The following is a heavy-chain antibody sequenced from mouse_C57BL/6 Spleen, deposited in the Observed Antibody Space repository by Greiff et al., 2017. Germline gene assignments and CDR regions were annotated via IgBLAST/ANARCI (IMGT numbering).Heavy chain of an antibody. D-gene: IGHD1-1*01. V-gene: IGHV1-19*01. CDR2: INPYNGGT. CDR1: GYTFTDYY. J-gene: IGHJ2*01. Sequence: EVQLQQSGPVLVKPGASVKMSCKASGYTFTDYYMNWVKQSHGKSLEWIGVINPYNGGTSYNQKFKGKATLTVDKSSSTAYMALNSLTSEDSAVYYGARWDTTVEAPFDYWGQGTTPTVSS. CDR3: ARWDTTVEAPFDY.